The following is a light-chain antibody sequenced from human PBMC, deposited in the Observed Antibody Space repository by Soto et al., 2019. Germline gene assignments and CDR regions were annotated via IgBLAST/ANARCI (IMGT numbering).Light chain of an antibody. CDR3: TSYTASTTRD. V-gene: IGLV2-14*01. Sequence: QSVLTQPASVSGSPGQSIAISCSGSSSELGIYNYVSWYQQHPGKVPKLIIFQVTNRPSGVSNRFSGSKSGNTASLTIAGLRAEEEADYYVTSYTASTTRDFGGGTKGPV. CDR2: QVT. J-gene: IGLJ1*01. CDR1: SSELGIYNY.